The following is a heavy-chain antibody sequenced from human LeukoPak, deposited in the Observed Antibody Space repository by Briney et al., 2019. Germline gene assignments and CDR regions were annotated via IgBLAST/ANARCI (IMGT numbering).Heavy chain of an antibody. CDR2: ISGSGTNT. V-gene: IGHV3-23*01. CDR3: AKDLASGRAHYFDY. CDR1: GSTFDTYA. D-gene: IGHD6-13*01. J-gene: IGHJ4*02. Sequence: GGSLRLSCAASGSTFDTYALSWARRAPGKGLEWVSAISGSGTNTYYADSVKGRFTISRDNSKNTLYLQMNSLRAEDTALYYCAKDLASGRAHYFDYWGLGTLVTVSS.